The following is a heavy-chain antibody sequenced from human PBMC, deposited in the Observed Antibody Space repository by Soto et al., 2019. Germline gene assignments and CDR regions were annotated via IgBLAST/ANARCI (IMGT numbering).Heavy chain of an antibody. J-gene: IGHJ6*02. D-gene: IGHD3-22*01. CDR1: GGTFSSYA. Sequence: ASVKVSCKASGGTFSSYAISWVRQAPGQGLEWMGGIIPIFGTANYAQKFQGRVTITADESTSTAYMELSSLRSEDTAVYYCARKGYYDSSGYYYRTYYYGMDVRRERPTVPV. CDR3: ARKGYYDSSGYYYRTYYYGMDV. V-gene: IGHV1-69*13. CDR2: IIPIFGTA.